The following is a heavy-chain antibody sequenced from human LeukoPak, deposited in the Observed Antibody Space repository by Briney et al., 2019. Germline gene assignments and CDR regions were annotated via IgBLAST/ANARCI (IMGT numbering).Heavy chain of an antibody. CDR2: IYYSGST. D-gene: IGHD1-26*01. J-gene: IGHJ6*02. CDR1: GGSISSYY. CDR3: ARVSGAERHSGSYYYYYYGMDV. V-gene: IGHV4-59*01. Sequence: SETLSLTCTVSGGSISSYYWSWIRQPPGKGQEWIGYIYYSGSTNYNPSLKSRVTISVDTSKNQFSLKLSSVTAADTAVYYCARVSGAERHSGSYYYYYYGMDVWGQGTTVTVSS.